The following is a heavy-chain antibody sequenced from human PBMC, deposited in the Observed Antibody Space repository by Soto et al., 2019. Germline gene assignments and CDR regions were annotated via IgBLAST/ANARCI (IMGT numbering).Heavy chain of an antibody. CDR3: TTYSSWKAF. Sequence: SVSNAWMSWVRQAPGKGLEWVGRIKSKTDGGTTDYAAPVKGRFTISRDDSKNTLYLQMNSLKTEDTAMYYCTTYSSWKAFWGQGTLVTVSS. D-gene: IGHD6-6*01. V-gene: IGHV3-15*01. CDR1: SVSNAW. CDR2: IKSKTDGGTT. J-gene: IGHJ4*02.